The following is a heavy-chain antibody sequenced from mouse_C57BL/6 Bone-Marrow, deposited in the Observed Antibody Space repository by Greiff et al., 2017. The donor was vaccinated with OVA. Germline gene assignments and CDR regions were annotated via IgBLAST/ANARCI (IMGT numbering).Heavy chain of an antibody. CDR2: IHPNSGST. D-gene: IGHD1-1*01. Sequence: VQLQQPGAELVKPGASVKLSCKASGYTFTSYWMHWVKQRPGQGLEWIGMIHPNSGSTNYNEKFKSKATLTVDKSSSTAYMQLSSLTSEDSAVYYCAGLLRYYYAMDYWGQGTSVTVSS. J-gene: IGHJ4*01. CDR1: GYTFTSYW. CDR3: AGLLRYYYAMDY. V-gene: IGHV1-64*01.